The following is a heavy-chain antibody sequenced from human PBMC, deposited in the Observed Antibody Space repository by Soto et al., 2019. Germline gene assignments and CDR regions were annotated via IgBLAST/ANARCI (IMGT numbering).Heavy chain of an antibody. Sequence: GGSLRLSCAASGFTFSSYAMSWVRQAPGKGLEWVSAISGSGGSTYYADSVKGRFTISRDNSKNTLYLQMNSLRAEDTAVYYCAKDRVIAVAGGDFDYWGQGTLVTVSS. D-gene: IGHD6-19*01. V-gene: IGHV3-23*01. CDR2: ISGSGGST. CDR3: AKDRVIAVAGGDFDY. CDR1: GFTFSSYA. J-gene: IGHJ4*02.